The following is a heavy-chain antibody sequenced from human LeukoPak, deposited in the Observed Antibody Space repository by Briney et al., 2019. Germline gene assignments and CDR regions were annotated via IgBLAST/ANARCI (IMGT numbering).Heavy chain of an antibody. J-gene: IGHJ4*02. V-gene: IGHV1-69*05. CDR3: ASEGGVAAAALDY. D-gene: IGHD6-13*01. CDR2: IIPIFGTA. Sequence: SVKVSCKASGGTFSSYAISWVRQAPGQGLEWMGRIIPIFGTANYAQKFRGRVTITTDESTSTAYMELSSLRSEDTAVYYCASEGGVAAAALDYWGQGTLVTVSS. CDR1: GGTFSSYA.